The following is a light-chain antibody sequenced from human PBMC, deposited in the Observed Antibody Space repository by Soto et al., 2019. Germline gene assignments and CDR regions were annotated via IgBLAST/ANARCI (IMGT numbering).Light chain of an antibody. CDR1: TGAVTSGHY. Sequence: QAVVTQEPSLTVSPGGTVTLACGSSTGAVTSGHYPYWFQQKPGQAPRTLIYDTSNKHSWTPARFSGSLLGGKAALTLSGAQPEDEAEYYCVLSYSGAYVFGTGN. CDR2: DTS. V-gene: IGLV7-46*01. J-gene: IGLJ1*01. CDR3: VLSYSGAYV.